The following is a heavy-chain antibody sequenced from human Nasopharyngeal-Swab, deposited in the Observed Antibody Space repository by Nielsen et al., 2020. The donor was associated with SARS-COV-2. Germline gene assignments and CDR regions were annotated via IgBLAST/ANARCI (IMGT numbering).Heavy chain of an antibody. CDR3: ARDGLRFLEWLAHDY. Sequence: GESLKISCAASGFNFSRYEMNWVRQAPGKGLEWVSYISSSGSTIYYADSVKGRFTISRDNAKNSLYLQMNSLRAEDTAVYYCARDGLRFLEWLAHDYWGQGTLVTVSS. V-gene: IGHV3-48*03. J-gene: IGHJ4*02. CDR1: GFNFSRYE. D-gene: IGHD3-3*01. CDR2: ISSSGSTI.